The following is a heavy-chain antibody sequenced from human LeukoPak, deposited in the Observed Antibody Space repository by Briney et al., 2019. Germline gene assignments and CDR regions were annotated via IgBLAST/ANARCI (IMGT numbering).Heavy chain of an antibody. CDR3: AKSFRSTSLDY. J-gene: IGHJ4*02. D-gene: IGHD2-2*01. CDR2: ISGSGGST. CDR1: GFTFSTYG. V-gene: IGHV3-23*01. Sequence: GGSLRLSCVASGFTFSTYGMSWVRQAPGKGLEWVSAISGSGGSTYYADSVKGRFTISRDNSRNTLYLQMNSLRAGDTAVYYCAKSFRSTSLDYWGQGTLVTVSS.